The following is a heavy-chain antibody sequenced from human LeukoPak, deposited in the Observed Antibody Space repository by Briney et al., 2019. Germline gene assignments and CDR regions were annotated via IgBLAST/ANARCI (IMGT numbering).Heavy chain of an antibody. CDR1: GFTFSSYS. D-gene: IGHD3-22*01. J-gene: IGHJ4*02. Sequence: GGSLRLSCAASGFTFSSYSMNWVRQAPGKGLEWFSSISSSSSYIYYADSVKGRFTISRDNAKNSLYLQMNSLRAEDTAVYYCARPYYYDSSGYYYSDYWGQGTLVTVSS. CDR2: ISSSSSYI. V-gene: IGHV3-21*01. CDR3: ARPYYYDSSGYYYSDY.